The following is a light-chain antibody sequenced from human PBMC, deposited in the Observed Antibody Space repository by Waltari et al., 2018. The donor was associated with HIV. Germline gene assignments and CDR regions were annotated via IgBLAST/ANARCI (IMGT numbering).Light chain of an antibody. V-gene: IGKV3-11*01. Sequence: DIVLTQSPATLSLSPGERATLSCRASQSSSVAWYQQKPGQAPRLLIYDAYNRATGIPARFSGSGSGTDFTLTISSLEPEDFAVYYCQRRSNWPLFGGGTKVEIK. CDR2: DAY. J-gene: IGKJ4*01. CDR1: QSSSV. CDR3: QRRSNWPL.